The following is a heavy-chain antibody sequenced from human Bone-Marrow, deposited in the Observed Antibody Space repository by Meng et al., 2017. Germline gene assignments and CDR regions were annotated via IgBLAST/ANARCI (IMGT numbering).Heavy chain of an antibody. V-gene: IGHV3-21*01. Sequence: EGSRLRPGGGLAKPGGSLRPPCAASGFTFSSYGMNWVRQAPGKGLEWVSSISSSSSYIYYADSVKGRFTISRDNAKNSLYLQMNSLRAEDTAVYYCSRGDYERINDYWGQGTLVTVSS. D-gene: IGHD4-17*01. CDR2: ISSSSSYI. J-gene: IGHJ4*02. CDR1: GFTFSSYG. CDR3: SRGDYERINDY.